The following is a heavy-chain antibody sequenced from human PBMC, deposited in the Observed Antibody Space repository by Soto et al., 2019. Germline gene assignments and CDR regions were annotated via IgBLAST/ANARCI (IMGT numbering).Heavy chain of an antibody. CDR1: GGSISSYY. D-gene: IGHD6-19*01. Sequence: SETLSLTCTVSGGSISSYYWSWIRQPPGKGLEWIGYIYYSGSTNYNPSLKSRVTISVDTSKNQFSLKLSSVTAADTAVYYCAGAAPPKSRRWLTRVFDYWGQGTLVTVSS. CDR2: IYYSGST. CDR3: AGAAPPKSRRWLTRVFDY. J-gene: IGHJ4*02. V-gene: IGHV4-59*01.